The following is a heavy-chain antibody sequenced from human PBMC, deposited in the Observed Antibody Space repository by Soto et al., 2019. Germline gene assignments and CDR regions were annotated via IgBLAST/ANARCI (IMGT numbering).Heavy chain of an antibody. J-gene: IGHJ4*02. Sequence: EVQPLESGGGLVQPGGSLRLSCAASGLTFRNYAMSWPRQAPGKGLEWVSAISGSGGTTHYADSVKGRFTISRDNAKNTLYLQMNSLRVEDTAVYYCAKDRSSTSRYAFDYWGQGRLVTVSS. V-gene: IGHV3-23*01. CDR2: ISGSGGTT. CDR1: GLTFRNYA. CDR3: AKDRSSTSRYAFDY. D-gene: IGHD2-2*01.